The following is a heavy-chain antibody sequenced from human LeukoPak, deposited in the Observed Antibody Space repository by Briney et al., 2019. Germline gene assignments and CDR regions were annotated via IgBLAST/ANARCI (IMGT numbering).Heavy chain of an antibody. CDR2: THSSGST. Sequence: SETLSLTCTVSGGSVSGYYWTWIRQPAGKGLEWIGRTHSSGSTNYNPSLKSRVTMSVDTSKNQFSLKLSSVTAADTAVYYCARAYYGSGVVNAFDIWGQGTMVTVSS. V-gene: IGHV4-4*07. J-gene: IGHJ3*02. CDR3: ARAYYGSGVVNAFDI. D-gene: IGHD3-10*01. CDR1: GGSVSGYY.